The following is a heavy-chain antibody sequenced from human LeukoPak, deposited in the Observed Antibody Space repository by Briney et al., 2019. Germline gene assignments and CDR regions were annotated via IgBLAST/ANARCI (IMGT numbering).Heavy chain of an antibody. CDR3: VGITMVRGVIITSDY. D-gene: IGHD3-10*01. V-gene: IGHV5-51*01. J-gene: IGHJ4*02. CDR1: GYSFTSYW. Sequence: GESLKISCKSSGYSFTSYWIGWVRQMPGKGLGGMGIIYPGDSDTRYSPSFQGQVTLSADKSISTAYLQWSSLKASDTAMYYCVGITMVRGVIITSDYWGQGTLVTVSS. CDR2: IYPGDSDT.